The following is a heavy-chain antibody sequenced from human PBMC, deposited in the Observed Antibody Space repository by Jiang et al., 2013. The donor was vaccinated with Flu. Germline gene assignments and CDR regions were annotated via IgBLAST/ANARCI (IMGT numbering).Heavy chain of an antibody. CDR2: SFHGST. CDR1: SISGGGYV. J-gene: IGHJ4*02. D-gene: IGHD2-2*02. CDR3: ARVIEVYTIFDF. V-gene: IGHV4-31*02. Sequence: SISGGGYVLEAGSAXTQGRAWSGLGTSFHGSTYYNPSLKSRVTISIDTSKNQFSLKLSSVTAADTAVYYCARVIEVYTIFDFWGQGTLVTVSS.